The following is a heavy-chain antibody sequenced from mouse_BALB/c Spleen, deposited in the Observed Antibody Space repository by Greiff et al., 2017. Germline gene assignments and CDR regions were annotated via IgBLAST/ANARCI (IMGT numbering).Heavy chain of an antibody. Sequence: EVQVVESGPELVKPGASVKVSCKASGYAFTSYNMYWVKQSHGKSLEWIGYIDPYNGGTSYNQKFKGKATLTVDKSSSTAYMHLNSLTSEDSAVYYCARSGRLRLYYAMDYWGQGTSVTVSS. D-gene: IGHD2-4*01. CDR2: IDPYNGGT. CDR3: ARSGRLRLYYAMDY. CDR1: GYAFTSYN. J-gene: IGHJ4*01. V-gene: IGHV1S135*01.